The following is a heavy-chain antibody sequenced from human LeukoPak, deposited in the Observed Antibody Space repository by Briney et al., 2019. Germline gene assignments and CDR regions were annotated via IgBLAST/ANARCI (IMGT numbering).Heavy chain of an antibody. CDR1: GFTFSSYS. V-gene: IGHV3-21*01. D-gene: IGHD3-22*01. CDR3: ARDLYYFDSSGPTIEY. J-gene: IGHJ4*02. CDR2: ITSSSASI. Sequence: KSGGSLRLSCAASGFTFSSYSMTWVRQAPGKGLEWVSSITSSSASIYYADSVKGRFTISRDNAKNSLYLQMNSLRAEDTATYYCARDLYYFDSSGPTIEYWGQGTLVTVSS.